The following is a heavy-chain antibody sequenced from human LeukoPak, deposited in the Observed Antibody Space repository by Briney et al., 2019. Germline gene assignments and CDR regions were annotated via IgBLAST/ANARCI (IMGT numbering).Heavy chain of an antibody. J-gene: IGHJ4*02. CDR2: IYYTGST. D-gene: IGHD1-26*01. CDR1: GASISGGTYY. CDR3: ARRGGSGRAFDY. Sequence: TPSETLSLTCSVSGASISGGTYYWGWIRQPPGKGLEWIGSIYYTGSTYDNPSLKSRVTISVDTSKNQFSLKLSSVTAADTALYYCARRGGSGRAFDYWGQGTLVTVSS. V-gene: IGHV4-39*01.